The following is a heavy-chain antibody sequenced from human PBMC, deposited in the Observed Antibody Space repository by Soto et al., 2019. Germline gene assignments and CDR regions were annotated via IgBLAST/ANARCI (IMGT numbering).Heavy chain of an antibody. CDR1: GFTFNNYG. J-gene: IGHJ2*01. Sequence: GGSLRLSCAASGFTFNNYGMHWVRQAPGKGLEWVAVIWYDGSHESYADSVKGRFTISRDNSKNTLYLQMNSLRAEDTAVYYCARDRYSYDSRAYQGVDWYFDLWGRGALVTVSS. CDR3: ARDRYSYDSRAYQGVDWYFDL. D-gene: IGHD3-22*01. V-gene: IGHV3-33*01. CDR2: IWYDGSHE.